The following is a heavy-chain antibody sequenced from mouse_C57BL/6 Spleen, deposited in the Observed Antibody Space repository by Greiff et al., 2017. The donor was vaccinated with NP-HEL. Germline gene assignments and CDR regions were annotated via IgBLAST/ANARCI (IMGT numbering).Heavy chain of an antibody. Sequence: VKLMESGPGLVQPSQSLSITCTVSGFSLTSYGVHWVRQSPGKGLEWLGVIWRGGSTDYNAAFMSRLSITKDNSKSQVFFKMNSLQADDTAIYYCAKNSDDYLGMDYWGQGTSVTVSS. CDR2: IWRGGST. D-gene: IGHD2-4*01. CDR3: AKNSDDYLGMDY. J-gene: IGHJ4*01. CDR1: GFSLTSYG. V-gene: IGHV2-5*01.